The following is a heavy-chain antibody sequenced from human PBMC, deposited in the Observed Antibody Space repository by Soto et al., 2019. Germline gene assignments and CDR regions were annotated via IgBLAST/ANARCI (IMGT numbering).Heavy chain of an antibody. CDR1: GFTFSSYW. CDR3: ARMSYGGNPADAFGI. CDR2: IKQDGSEK. Sequence: LRLSCAASGFTFSSYWMSWVRQAPGKGLEWVANIKQDGSEKYYVDSVKGRFTISRDNAKNSLYLQMNSLRAEDTAVYYCARMSYGGNPADAFGIWGQGTMVTVSS. V-gene: IGHV3-7*03. J-gene: IGHJ3*02. D-gene: IGHD4-17*01.